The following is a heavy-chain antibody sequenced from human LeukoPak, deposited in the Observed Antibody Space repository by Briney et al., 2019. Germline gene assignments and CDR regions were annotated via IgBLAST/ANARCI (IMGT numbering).Heavy chain of an antibody. CDR1: GYTFTGYY. V-gene: IGHV1-2*02. Sequence: ASVKVSCKASGYTFTGYYMHWVRQAPGQGLEWMGWINPNSGGTNYAQKFQGRVTMTRDTSISTAYMELSSLRSEDTAVYYCARDREYTTPFGFDPWGQGTLVTVSS. CDR3: ARDREYTTPFGFDP. J-gene: IGHJ5*02. CDR2: INPNSGGT. D-gene: IGHD1-26*01.